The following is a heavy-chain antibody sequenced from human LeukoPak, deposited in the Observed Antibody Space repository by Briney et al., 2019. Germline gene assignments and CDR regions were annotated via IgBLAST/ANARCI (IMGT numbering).Heavy chain of an antibody. D-gene: IGHD3-22*01. V-gene: IGHV1-18*01. J-gene: IGHJ5*02. Sequence: ASVKVSCKSSGYTFTSYGISWVRHAPGQGLEWMGWIYTYNGHTNYAQKRQGRVTMTTDTSTSTAYMELRSLRSDDTAVYYCARDQYYDSKGGFDPWGQGTLVTVSS. CDR2: IYTYNGHT. CDR3: ARDQYYDSKGGFDP. CDR1: GYTFTSYG.